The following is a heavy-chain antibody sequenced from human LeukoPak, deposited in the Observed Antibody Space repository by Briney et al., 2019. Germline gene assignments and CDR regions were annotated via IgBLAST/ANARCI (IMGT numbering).Heavy chain of an antibody. CDR1: GYTFTGYY. D-gene: IGHD1-26*01. J-gene: IGHJ5*02. CDR2: INPNSGGT. CDR3: ARDQGEWELGLFWFDP. V-gene: IGHV1-2*02. Sequence: ASVKVSCKASGYTFTGYYMHWVRQAPGQGLEWMGWINPNSGGTNYAQKFQGRVTMTRDTSISTAYMELSSLRSEDTAVYYCARDQGEWELGLFWFDPWGQGTLVTVSS.